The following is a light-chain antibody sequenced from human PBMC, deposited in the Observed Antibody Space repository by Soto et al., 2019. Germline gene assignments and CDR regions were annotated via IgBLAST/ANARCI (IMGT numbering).Light chain of an antibody. CDR3: QQYNSYSTWT. V-gene: IGKV1-5*01. J-gene: IGKJ1*01. CDR1: QSIGSD. CDR2: HAS. Sequence: IQMTQSPPTLSASLGDRVTITCRASQSIGSDLAWYQQKPGKAPNLLIYHASSLESGVPSRFSGSGSGTAFTLTISSLQPDDFATYYCQQYNSYSTWTFGQGTKVDIK.